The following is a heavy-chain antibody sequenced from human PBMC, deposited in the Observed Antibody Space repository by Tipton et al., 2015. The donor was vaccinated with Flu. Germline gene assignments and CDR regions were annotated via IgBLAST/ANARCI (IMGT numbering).Heavy chain of an antibody. CDR2: FYTNGAT. V-gene: IGHV4-4*07. D-gene: IGHD3-10*02. CDR3: AGGVFGDPRFAAFSI. J-gene: IGHJ3*02. CDR1: GGSMSSFY. Sequence: TLSLTCTVSGGSMSSFYWSWIRQSAGKGLGWIGRFYTNGATNYNPSLQSRVTMSVDTSKSQFVLRLNSVTAADTGVYYCAGGVFGDPRFAAFSIWGQGTMVTVSS.